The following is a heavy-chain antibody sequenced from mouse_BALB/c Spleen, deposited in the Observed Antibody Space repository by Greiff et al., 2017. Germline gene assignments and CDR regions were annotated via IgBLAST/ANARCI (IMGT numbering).Heavy chain of an antibody. V-gene: IGHV1-20*02. D-gene: IGHD1-1*01. J-gene: IGHJ2*01. CDR2: INPYNGDT. CDR3: ARSRSIYYYGSSYYFDY. CDR1: GYSFTGYF. Sequence: EVKLLESGPELVKPGASVKISCKASGYSFTGYFMNWVMQSHGKSLEWIGRINPYNGDTFYNQKFKGKATLTVDKSSSTAHMELRNLASEDSAVYYCARSRSIYYYGSSYYFDYWGQGTTLTVSS.